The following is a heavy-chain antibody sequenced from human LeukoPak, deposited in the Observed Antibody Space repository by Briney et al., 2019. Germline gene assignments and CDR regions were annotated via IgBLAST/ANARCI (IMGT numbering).Heavy chain of an antibody. J-gene: IGHJ4*02. CDR2: IYHSGST. V-gene: IGHV4-30-2*01. CDR1: GGSISSGGYS. CDR3: ATGPHTAFFDY. Sequence: SQTLSLTCAVPGGSISSGGYSWSWIRQPPGKGLEWIGYIYHSGSTYYNPSLKSRVTISVDRSKNQFSLKLSSVTAADTAVYYCATGPHTAFFDYWGQGTLVTVSS.